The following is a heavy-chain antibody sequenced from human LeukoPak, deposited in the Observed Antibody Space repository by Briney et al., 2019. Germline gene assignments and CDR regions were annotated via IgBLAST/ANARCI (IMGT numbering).Heavy chain of an antibody. J-gene: IGHJ4*02. CDR2: ISYDGSNK. Sequence: GGSLRLSCAASGFSFSSYGMHWVRQAPGKGLEWVALISYDGSNKYYADSVNGRFTISRDNSKNTLYLQMNSLRAEDTAVYYCAKEWYYYDTSGYYTYFDYWGQGTLVTVSS. D-gene: IGHD3-22*01. CDR3: AKEWYYYDTSGYYTYFDY. CDR1: GFSFSSYG. V-gene: IGHV3-30*18.